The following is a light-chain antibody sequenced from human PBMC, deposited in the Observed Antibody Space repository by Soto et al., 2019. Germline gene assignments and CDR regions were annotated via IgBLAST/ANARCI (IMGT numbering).Light chain of an antibody. Sequence: DIVMTQSPDSLAVSLGEGATINCKSSQSVLYSSNNKNYLAWYQQKPGQPPKLLIYWASTRESGVPNRFSGGGSGTDFTLTTSSLQAEDVAVYYCQQYCSSPWTFGQGTKVEIK. J-gene: IGKJ1*01. CDR3: QQYCSSPWT. CDR2: WAS. CDR1: QSVLYSSNNKNY. V-gene: IGKV4-1*01.